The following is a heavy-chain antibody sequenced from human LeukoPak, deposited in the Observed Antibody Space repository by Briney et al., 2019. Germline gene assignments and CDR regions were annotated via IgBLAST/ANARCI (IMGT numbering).Heavy chain of an antibody. CDR1: GGSISSSSYY. Sequence: SETLSLTCTVSGGSISSSSYYWAWIRQPPGKGLEWIGSLYYIGSTYYNPSLKSRVTISVDTSKNQFSLKLSSVTAADTAVYYCARKGYSSSRYFDLWGRGTLVTVSS. J-gene: IGHJ2*01. CDR2: LYYIGST. CDR3: ARKGYSSSRYFDL. D-gene: IGHD6-19*01. V-gene: IGHV4-39*01.